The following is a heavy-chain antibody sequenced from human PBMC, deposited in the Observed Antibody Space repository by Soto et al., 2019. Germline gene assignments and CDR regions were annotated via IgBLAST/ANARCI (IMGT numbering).Heavy chain of an antibody. Sequence: QVQLVQSGAEVMKPGSSVTVSCKASGGTFSSYTISWGRQAPGQGLEWMGGIIPIFGTANYAQKFQGRVTITADESTSTAYMELSSLRSEDTAVYYCARGNHRWLQLWYFDLWGRGTLVTVSS. V-gene: IGHV1-69*12. D-gene: IGHD5-12*01. CDR1: GGTFSSYT. CDR3: ARGNHRWLQLWYFDL. J-gene: IGHJ2*01. CDR2: IIPIFGTA.